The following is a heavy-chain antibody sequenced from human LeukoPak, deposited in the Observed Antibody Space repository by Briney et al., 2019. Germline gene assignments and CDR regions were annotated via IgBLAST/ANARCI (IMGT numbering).Heavy chain of an antibody. CDR2: VSSNGGTT. Sequence: GGSLRLSCAASGFAFSSVAMSWVRQAPGKGLEWVSTVSSNGGTTYYADSVKGRFTISRDNSKNTLYLQMNSLRAEDTAVYYCAKSGHMVRGVTISEDYWGQGTLVTVSS. CDR1: GFAFSSVA. J-gene: IGHJ4*02. D-gene: IGHD3-10*01. CDR3: AKSGHMVRGVTISEDY. V-gene: IGHV3-23*01.